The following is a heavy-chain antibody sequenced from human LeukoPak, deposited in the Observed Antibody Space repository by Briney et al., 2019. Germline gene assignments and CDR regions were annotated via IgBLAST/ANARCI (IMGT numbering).Heavy chain of an antibody. J-gene: IGHJ4*02. Sequence: GGSLRLSCAASGFSFSDCYMSWIRQAPGKGLEWVSYTSSSSSHTNYADSVKGRFTISRDNAKNSLYLQMSSLRAEDTAVYYCARSRVRGPMNDWGQGTLVTVSS. CDR1: GFSFSDCY. CDR3: ARSRVRGPMND. CDR2: TSSSSSHT. D-gene: IGHD3-10*01. V-gene: IGHV3-11*06.